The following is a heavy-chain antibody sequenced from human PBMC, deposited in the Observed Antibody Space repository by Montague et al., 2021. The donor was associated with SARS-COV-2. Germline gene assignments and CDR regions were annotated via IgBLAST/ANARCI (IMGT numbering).Heavy chain of an antibody. J-gene: IGHJ4*02. Sequence: SETLSLTCTVSGGSISPYYWNWIRQSPGKGLEWIGDIYYSGSTTYNPSLASRVTISVDTSKNQFSLRLSSATAADTAVYYCARGIWYANWGQGILVTVSS. CDR3: ARGIWYAN. D-gene: IGHD6-13*01. CDR1: GGSISPYY. V-gene: IGHV4-59*01. CDR2: IYYSGST.